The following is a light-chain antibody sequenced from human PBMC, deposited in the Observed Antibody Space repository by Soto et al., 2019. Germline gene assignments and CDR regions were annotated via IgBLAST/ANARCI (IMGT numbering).Light chain of an antibody. Sequence: ENVYIKRPATLSLSNGDSSTLSCRASQSVSTYLAWYQQKPGQAPRLLIYGASSRATGIPDRFSGSGSGPDFTLTISSLEPEDFAVYYCQQYGSSPTFGQGTRLEIK. CDR3: QQYGSSPT. V-gene: IGKV3-20*01. J-gene: IGKJ5*01. CDR2: GAS. CDR1: QSVSTY.